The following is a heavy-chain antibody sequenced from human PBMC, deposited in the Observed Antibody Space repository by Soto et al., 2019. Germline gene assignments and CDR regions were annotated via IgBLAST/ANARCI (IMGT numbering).Heavy chain of an antibody. CDR2: IYPGDSDT. Sequence: YWIGWVRQMPGKGLEWMGIIYPGDSDTRYSPSFQGQVTISADKSISTAYLQWSSLKASDTAMYYCAREAPYCSGGSCYYPHWGQGTPVTVSS. D-gene: IGHD2-15*01. J-gene: IGHJ1*01. CDR1: YW. V-gene: IGHV5-51*01. CDR3: AREAPYCSGGSCYYPH.